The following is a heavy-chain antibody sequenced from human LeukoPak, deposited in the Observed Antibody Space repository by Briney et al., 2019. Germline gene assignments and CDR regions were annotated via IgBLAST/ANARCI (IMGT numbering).Heavy chain of an antibody. J-gene: IGHJ3*02. D-gene: IGHD4-17*01. CDR3: ARRVQYGDYAFDI. CDR1: GGSISSSNW. Sequence: SGTLSLTCAVSGGSISSSNWWSWVRQPPGRGLEWIGEIYHSGSTNYNPSLKSRVTISVDKSKNQFSLKLSSVTAADTAVYYCARRVQYGDYAFDIWGQGTMVTVSS. V-gene: IGHV4-4*02. CDR2: IYHSGST.